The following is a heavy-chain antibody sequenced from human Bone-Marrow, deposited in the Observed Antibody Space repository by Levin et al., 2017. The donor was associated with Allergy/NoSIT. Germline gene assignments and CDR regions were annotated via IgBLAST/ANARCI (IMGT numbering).Heavy chain of an antibody. V-gene: IGHV4-39*01. D-gene: IGHD5-12*01. Sequence: SETLSLTCTVSGGSISGSTYYWGWIRQPPGKGLEWVATIYYSGTSYYSPSLKSRVAISVDTSKNQFSLKLNSVTAADTAVYYCARQSTWLSYNWFDPWGQGTLVTVSS. J-gene: IGHJ5*02. CDR2: IYYSGTS. CDR1: GGSISGSTYY. CDR3: ARQSTWLSYNWFDP.